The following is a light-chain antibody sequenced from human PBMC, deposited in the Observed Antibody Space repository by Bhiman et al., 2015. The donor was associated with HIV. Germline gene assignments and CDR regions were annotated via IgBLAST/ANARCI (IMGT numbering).Light chain of an antibody. J-gene: IGLJ1*01. Sequence: QSVLTQPPSVSGAPGQRVTISCTGNSSNIGAGYDVHWYQQLPGTAPKLLIYGNSNRPSGVPDRFSGSKSGTSASLAITGLRAEDEADYYCVSWDTSLTAEVFGPGTKVTVL. CDR3: VSWDTSLTAEV. CDR2: GNS. V-gene: IGLV1-40*01. CDR1: SSNIGAGYD.